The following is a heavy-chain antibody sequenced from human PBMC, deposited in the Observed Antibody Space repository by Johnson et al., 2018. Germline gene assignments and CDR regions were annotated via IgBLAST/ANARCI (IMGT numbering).Heavy chain of an antibody. V-gene: IGHV3-30-3*01. D-gene: IGHD5-24*01. CDR2: ISYDGSNK. J-gene: IGHJ3*02. CDR1: GFTFSSYA. Sequence: VQLVQSGGGVVQPGRSLRLSCAASGFTFSSYAMHWVRQAPGKGLEWVAVISYDGSNKYYADSVKGRCTLSRDNSKNTLYLQMNSLRAEDTAVYYRARDLPDGYNRNDAFDIWGQGTMVTVSS. CDR3: ARDLPDGYNRNDAFDI.